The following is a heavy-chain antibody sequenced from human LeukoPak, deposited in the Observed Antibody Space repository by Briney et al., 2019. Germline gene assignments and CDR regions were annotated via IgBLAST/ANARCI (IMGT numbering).Heavy chain of an antibody. CDR2: IIPIFGTA. CDR1: GGTFSSYA. D-gene: IGHD3-3*01. CDR3: AELTYYDFWSGPSS. J-gene: IGHJ4*02. Sequence: SVKVSCKASGGTFSSYAISWVRQAPGQGLEWMGGIIPIFGTANYAQKFQGRVTITTDESTSTAYMEPSSLRSEDTAVYYCAELTYYDFWSGPSSWGQGTLVTVSS. V-gene: IGHV1-69*05.